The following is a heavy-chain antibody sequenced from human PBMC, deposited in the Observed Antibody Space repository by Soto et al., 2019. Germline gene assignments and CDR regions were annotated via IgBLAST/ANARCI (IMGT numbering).Heavy chain of an antibody. J-gene: IGHJ4*02. Sequence: GASVKVSCKASGYTFTSYGISWVRQAPGQGLEWMGWISAYNGNTNYAQKLQGRVTMTTDTSTSTAYMELRSLRSDDTAVYYCARDAGPYYYDSSGYSDYWGQGTLVTVSS. D-gene: IGHD3-22*01. CDR2: ISAYNGNT. V-gene: IGHV1-18*01. CDR3: ARDAGPYYYDSSGYSDY. CDR1: GYTFTSYG.